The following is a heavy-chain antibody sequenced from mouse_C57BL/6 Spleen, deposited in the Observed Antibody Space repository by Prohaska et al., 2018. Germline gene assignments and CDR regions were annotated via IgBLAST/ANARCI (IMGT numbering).Heavy chain of an antibody. CDR1: GIDFSRYW. CDR2: NNPERSTI. Sequence: EVKLLQSGGGLVQPGGSLKLSCAASGIDFSRYWMSWVRRAPGKGLEWIGENNPERSTINYGPSLKDKVIISRDNVKNTLYLEMSKVRSEETGLDYCASPNWDWYFDVWGTGTTVTVSS. V-gene: IGHV4-1*01. J-gene: IGHJ1*03. CDR3: ASPNWDWYFDV. D-gene: IGHD4-1*01.